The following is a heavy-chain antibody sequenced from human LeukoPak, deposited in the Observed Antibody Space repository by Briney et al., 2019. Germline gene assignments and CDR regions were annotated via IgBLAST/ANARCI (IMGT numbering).Heavy chain of an antibody. D-gene: IGHD5-12*01. Sequence: PGGSLRLSCAASGFTFNTYTMNWVRQAPGKGLEWVSVISGGGYSTYYAASVKGRFTISRDNSKNTLYLQMNSLRAEDTAVYYCAKGPSDIVVSYYGMDVWGQGTTVTVSS. J-gene: IGHJ6*02. CDR1: GFTFNTYT. CDR2: ISGGGYST. CDR3: AKGPSDIVVSYYGMDV. V-gene: IGHV3-23*01.